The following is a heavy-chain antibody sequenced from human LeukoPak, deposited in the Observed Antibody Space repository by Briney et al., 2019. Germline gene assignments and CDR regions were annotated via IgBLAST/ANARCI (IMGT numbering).Heavy chain of an antibody. CDR3: AKHPGVVPAANDY. CDR1: GFTFSSYA. J-gene: IGHJ4*02. Sequence: PGGSLRLSCAASGFTFSSYAMSWVRQAPGKGLEWVSAISGSGGSTYYADSVRGRFTISRDNSKNTLYLQMNSLRAEDTAVYYCAKHPGVVPAANDYWGQGTLVTVSS. CDR2: ISGSGGST. V-gene: IGHV3-23*01. D-gene: IGHD2-2*01.